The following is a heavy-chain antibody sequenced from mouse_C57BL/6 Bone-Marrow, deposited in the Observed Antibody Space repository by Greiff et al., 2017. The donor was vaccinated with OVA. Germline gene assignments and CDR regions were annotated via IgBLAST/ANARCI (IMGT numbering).Heavy chain of an antibody. Sequence: EVQLQQSGAELVRPGASVKLSCTASGFNIKDYYMHWVKQRPEQGLEWIGRIDPEDDDTEYAPKFQGKATMTADTSSNTAYLQLSSLTSEDTAVYYCTTSYGSSLYYAMDYWGQGTSVTVSS. CDR2: IDPEDDDT. CDR1: GFNIKDYY. V-gene: IGHV14-1*01. D-gene: IGHD1-1*01. J-gene: IGHJ4*01. CDR3: TTSYGSSLYYAMDY.